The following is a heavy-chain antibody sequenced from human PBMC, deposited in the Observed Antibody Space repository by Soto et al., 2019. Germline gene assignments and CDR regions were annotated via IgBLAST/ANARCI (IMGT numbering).Heavy chain of an antibody. CDR2: IYWDDDK. CDR1: GFSLYTSGVG. V-gene: IGHV2-5*02. Sequence: SGPTLVNPTQTLTLTCTFSGFSLYTSGVGVAWIRQPPGKALEWLALIYWDDDKRYSPFLNNRVTITKDTSKNQVVLTMTNMDPLDTATYYCAQRPTDGSGSSSWFDSWGPGILVTVSS. J-gene: IGHJ5*01. CDR3: AQRPTDGSGSSSWFDS. D-gene: IGHD3-10*01.